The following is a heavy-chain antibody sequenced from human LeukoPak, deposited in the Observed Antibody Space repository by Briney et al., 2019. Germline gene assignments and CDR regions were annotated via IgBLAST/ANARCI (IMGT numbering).Heavy chain of an antibody. CDR3: ARISTYSSGDFDY. J-gene: IGHJ4*02. Sequence: SGPALVKPTQTLTLTCTFSGFSLRISGMCVSRIRQPPGKALEWLARIDWDDDKYYSTSLKTRLTISKDTSKNQVVLTMTNMDPVDTATYYCARISTYSSGDFDYWGQGTLVTVSS. V-gene: IGHV2-70*11. D-gene: IGHD3-22*01. CDR2: IDWDDDK. CDR1: GFSLRISGMC.